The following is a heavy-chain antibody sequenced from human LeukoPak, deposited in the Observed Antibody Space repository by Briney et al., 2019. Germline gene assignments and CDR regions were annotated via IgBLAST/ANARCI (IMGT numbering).Heavy chain of an antibody. D-gene: IGHD3-10*01. Sequence: GGSLRLSCAASGFTFSEYYMSWVRQASGKGLEWVSYISSSGSNIYYTDSMKGRFTISRDNAKNSLYLQMNSLRAEDTAVYYCARGEKLLWFGELFPSSPDYWGQGTLATVSS. V-gene: IGHV3-11*04. CDR3: ARGEKLLWFGELFPSSPDY. CDR1: GFTFSEYY. J-gene: IGHJ4*02. CDR2: ISSSGSNI.